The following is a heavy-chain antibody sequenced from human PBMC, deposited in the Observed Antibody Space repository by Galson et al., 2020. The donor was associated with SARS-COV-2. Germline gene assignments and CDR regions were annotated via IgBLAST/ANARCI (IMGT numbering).Heavy chain of an antibody. V-gene: IGHV3-30*03. J-gene: IGHJ4*02. CDR2: ISYDGTNK. Sequence: GESLKISCAASGFIFSSYGMHWVRQAPGKGLEWVAVISYDGTNKYNADSVKGRFTISRDNSKNTLYLQMNSLRTEDTAVYYCARDYIDRGYSSGYGGYFDYWGQGTLVTVSS. CDR3: ARDYIDRGYSSGYGGYFDY. CDR1: GFIFSSYG. D-gene: IGHD5-18*01.